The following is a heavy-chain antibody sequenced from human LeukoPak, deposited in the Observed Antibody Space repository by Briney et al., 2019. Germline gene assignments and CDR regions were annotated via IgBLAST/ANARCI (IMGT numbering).Heavy chain of an antibody. J-gene: IGHJ4*02. CDR3: ARWEIRGTAHQLDY. D-gene: IGHD1-7*01. CDR1: GFTPSSHW. Sequence: PGGSLRLSCAASGFTPSSHWMSWVRQAPGKGLEWVANINQDGSAKYYVDSVKGRFTISRDNAKNSMYLQMNSLRAEDTAAYYCARWEIRGTAHQLDYWGQGTLVTVSS. CDR2: INQDGSAK. V-gene: IGHV3-7*01.